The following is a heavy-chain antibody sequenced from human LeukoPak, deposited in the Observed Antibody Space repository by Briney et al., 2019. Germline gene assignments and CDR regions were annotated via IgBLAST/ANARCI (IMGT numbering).Heavy chain of an antibody. CDR1: GFTFSSYW. J-gene: IGHJ4*02. D-gene: IGHD4-17*01. CDR3: VRIATVTTPDY. V-gene: IGHV3-74*01. CDR2: INPDGTTT. Sequence: GGSLRLSCAASGFTFSSYWMHWVRQPLGKGLVWVSRINPDGTTTNYADSVKGRFTISRDNAKNTLYLQMNSLTVEDAALYYCVRIATVTTPDYWGQGTLVTVSS.